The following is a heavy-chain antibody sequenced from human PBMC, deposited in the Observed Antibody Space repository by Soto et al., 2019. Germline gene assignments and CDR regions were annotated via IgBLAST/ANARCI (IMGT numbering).Heavy chain of an antibody. J-gene: IGHJ4*02. V-gene: IGHV4-59*01. CDR1: GGSISSYY. Sequence: SSETLSLTCTVSGGSISSYYWSWIRQPPGKGLEWIGYIYYSGSTNYNPSLKSRVTISVDTSKNQFSLKLSSVTAADTAVYYCARERGGYGLFDSWGQGTLVTVSS. CDR2: IYYSGST. D-gene: IGHD5-18*01. CDR3: ARERGGYGLFDS.